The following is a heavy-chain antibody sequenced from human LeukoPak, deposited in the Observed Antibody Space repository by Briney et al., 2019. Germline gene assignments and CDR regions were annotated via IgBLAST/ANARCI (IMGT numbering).Heavy chain of an antibody. CDR3: ARAGGYYYDSSGYFDY. V-gene: IGHV3-23*01. CDR2: ISGSGGGT. CDR1: GFTFSSYA. D-gene: IGHD3-22*01. Sequence: GGSLRLSCTASGFTFSSYAMTWVRQAPGKGLDWVSGISGSGGGTYYADSVKGRFTISRDDSKNTLYVQMNSLRAEDTAVYYCARAGGYYYDSSGYFDYWGQGTLVTVSS. J-gene: IGHJ4*02.